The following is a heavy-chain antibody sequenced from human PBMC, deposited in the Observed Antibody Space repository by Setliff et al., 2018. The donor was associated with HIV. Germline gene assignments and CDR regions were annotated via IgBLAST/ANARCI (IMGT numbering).Heavy chain of an antibody. Sequence: SETLSLTCTVSGPSINIHYWSWVRQSPGKGFEWIGYLYSTGSTNYNPSLQSLVTISMVSSRNQFSLKVTSVTASDTAVYYCAKGAGFYGDYTFDHWGQGRQVTVSS. CDR3: AKGAGFYGDYTFDH. J-gene: IGHJ4*02. CDR1: GPSINIHY. V-gene: IGHV4-59*11. D-gene: IGHD4-17*01. CDR2: LYSTGST.